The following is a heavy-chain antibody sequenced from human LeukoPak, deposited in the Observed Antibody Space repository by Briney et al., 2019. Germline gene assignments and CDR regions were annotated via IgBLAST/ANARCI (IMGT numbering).Heavy chain of an antibody. Sequence: SETLSLTCTVSGGSMTSHYWSWFRPPPGKGREWIGYIYYSGSPNYNPSLKSRVTFSVDRSKNQFSLNLSSVTAADTAVYYCARGGWYEDYWGQGTLVTVSS. CDR3: ARGGWYEDY. V-gene: IGHV4-59*11. CDR2: IYYSGSP. CDR1: GGSMTSHY. J-gene: IGHJ4*02. D-gene: IGHD6-19*01.